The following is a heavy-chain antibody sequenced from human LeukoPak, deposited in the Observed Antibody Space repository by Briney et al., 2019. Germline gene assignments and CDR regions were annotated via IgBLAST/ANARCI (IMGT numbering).Heavy chain of an antibody. CDR3: ARDVGDGYFDY. Sequence: PSETLSLTCTVSGGSISSYYWSWIRQPPGKGLEWIGYIYYSGSTNYNPSLKSRVTISVDTSKNQFSLKLSSVTAADTAVYYCARDVGDGYFDYWGQGTLVTVSS. D-gene: IGHD5-24*01. CDR1: GGSISSYY. J-gene: IGHJ4*02. V-gene: IGHV4-59*12. CDR2: IYYSGST.